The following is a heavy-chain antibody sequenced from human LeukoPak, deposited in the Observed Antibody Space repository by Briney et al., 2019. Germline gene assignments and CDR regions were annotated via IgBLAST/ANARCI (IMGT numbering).Heavy chain of an antibody. D-gene: IGHD6-19*01. V-gene: IGHV3-7*01. CDR2: IKQDGSEK. CDR1: GFTFSSYW. J-gene: IGHJ2*01. Sequence: PGGSLRLSCAASGFTFSSYWMSWVRQAPGKGLEWVANIKQDGSEKYYVDSVKGRFTISRDNAKNSLYLQMNSLRAEDTAVYYCARTPGYSSGWAPRKLWYFDLWGRGTLVTVSS. CDR3: ARTPGYSSGWAPRKLWYFDL.